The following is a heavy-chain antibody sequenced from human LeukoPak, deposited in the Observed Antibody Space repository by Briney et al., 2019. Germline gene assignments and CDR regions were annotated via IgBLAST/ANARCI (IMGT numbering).Heavy chain of an antibody. V-gene: IGHV3-9*01. J-gene: IGHJ5*02. Sequence: GGSLRLSCAASGFTFDDYAMHWVRQAPGKGLEWVSGISWNSGSIGYADSVKGRFTISRDNAKNSLYLQMNSLRAEDTALCYCAKGSIAAAGTGWFDPWGQGTLVTVSS. CDR1: GFTFDDYA. D-gene: IGHD6-13*01. CDR2: ISWNSGSI. CDR3: AKGSIAAAGTGWFDP.